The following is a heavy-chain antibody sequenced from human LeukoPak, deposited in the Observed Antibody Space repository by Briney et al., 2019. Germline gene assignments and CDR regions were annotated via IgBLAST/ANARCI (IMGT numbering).Heavy chain of an antibody. CDR3: AKAEGIAAAGYFDY. CDR1: GFTFDDYT. V-gene: IGHV3-43*01. J-gene: IGHJ4*02. D-gene: IGHD6-13*01. Sequence: GGSLRLSCAASGFTFDDYTMHWVRQAPGKGLEWVSLISWDGGSTYYADSVKGRFIISRDNSKNSLYLQMNSLRTEDTALYYCAKAEGIAAAGYFDYWGQGTLVTVSS. CDR2: ISWDGGST.